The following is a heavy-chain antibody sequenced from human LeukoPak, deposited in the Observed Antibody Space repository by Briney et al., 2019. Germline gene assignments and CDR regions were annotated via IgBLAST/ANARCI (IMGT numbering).Heavy chain of an antibody. V-gene: IGHV3-30*18. CDR2: ISYDGSNK. CDR3: AKGNRNPILKYFHY. J-gene: IGHJ4*02. D-gene: IGHD1-14*01. Sequence: PGRSLRLSCAASGFTFRSYGMRWVRQAPGKGLEWVAVISYDGSNKYYADSVKGRFTISRDNSKNTLYLQMNSLRAEDTAVYYCAKGNRNPILKYFHYWGQGTLVTVSS. CDR1: GFTFRSYG.